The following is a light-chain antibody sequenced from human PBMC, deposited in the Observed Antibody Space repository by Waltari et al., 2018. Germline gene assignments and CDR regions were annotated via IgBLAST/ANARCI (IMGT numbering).Light chain of an antibody. CDR2: DTE. Sequence: QSLLTQSPSASGTPGQRVSVPCSGSSSNIGNNHLYWYQHSPGTAPTPLIYDTERRPSGVPERFSASKSGTSASLAISGLRSEDEADYYCAAWDDSRSVVFGGGTRLTVL. V-gene: IGLV1-47*01. CDR3: AAWDDSRSVV. J-gene: IGLJ2*01. CDR1: SSNIGNNH.